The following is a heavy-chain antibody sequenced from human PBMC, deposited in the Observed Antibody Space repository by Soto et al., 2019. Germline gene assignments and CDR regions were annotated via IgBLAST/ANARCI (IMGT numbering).Heavy chain of an antibody. D-gene: IGHD1-1*01. V-gene: IGHV2-5*02. CDR1: GFSLTTSPMG. CDR2: IYWDDDK. Sequence: QITLKESGPTLVKPTQTLTLTCTFSGFSLTTSPMGVGWIRQPPGKALEWLVVIYWDDDKRYSPSLKSRLTIAKNTSKNQVVLTMTNMDRVDTATYYCAHRLSGYSWNGGYFDYWGQGALVTVSS. J-gene: IGHJ4*02. CDR3: AHRLSGYSWNGGYFDY.